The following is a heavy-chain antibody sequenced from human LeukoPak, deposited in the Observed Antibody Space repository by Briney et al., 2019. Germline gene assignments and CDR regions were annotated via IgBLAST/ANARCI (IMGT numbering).Heavy chain of an antibody. CDR1: GFTFSNYG. J-gene: IGHJ5*02. V-gene: IGHV3-33*06. D-gene: IGHD2-15*01. CDR3: AKDMEDIVVVVAATVIDP. Sequence: PGRSLRLSCAASGFTFSNYGMHWVRQAPGKGLEWVAVIWYDGSNKYYADSVKGRFTISRDNSKNTLYLQMNSLRAEDTAVYYCAKDMEDIVVVVAATVIDPWGQGTLVTVSS. CDR2: IWYDGSNK.